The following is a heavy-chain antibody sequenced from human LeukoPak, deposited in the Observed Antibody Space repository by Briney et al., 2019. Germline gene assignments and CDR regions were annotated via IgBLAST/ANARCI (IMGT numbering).Heavy chain of an antibody. CDR1: GFTFSSHA. V-gene: IGHV4-34*01. J-gene: IGHJ5*02. Sequence: HPGGSLRLSCAASGFTFSSHAMSWVRQPPGKGLEWIGEINHSGSTNYNPSLKSRVTISVDTSKNQFSLKLSSVTAADTAVYYCARSWGFGETYNWFDPWGQGTLVTVSS. CDR3: ARSWGFGETYNWFDP. CDR2: INHSGST. D-gene: IGHD3-10*01.